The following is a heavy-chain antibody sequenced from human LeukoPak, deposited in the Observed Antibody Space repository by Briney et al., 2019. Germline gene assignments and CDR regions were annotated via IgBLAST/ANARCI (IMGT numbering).Heavy chain of an antibody. CDR3: AKKYSSGWSPTDY. CDR2: IHYDGKI. D-gene: IGHD6-19*01. J-gene: IGHJ4*02. CDR1: GFSVSGKF. Sequence: PGGSLRLSCAASGFSVSGKFMSWVRQAPGKGLEWVSIIHYDGKIRYAGSVGGRFTIYRDDSENTLYLQMNSLRAEDTAVYYCAKKYSSGWSPTDYWGQGTLVTVSS. V-gene: IGHV3-53*01.